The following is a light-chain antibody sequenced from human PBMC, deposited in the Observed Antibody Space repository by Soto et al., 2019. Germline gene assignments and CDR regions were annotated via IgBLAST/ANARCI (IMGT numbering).Light chain of an antibody. V-gene: IGLV4-69*01. J-gene: IGLJ2*01. CDR3: QTWVTGIHI. Sequence: QPVLTQSPSASASLGASVKLTCTLSSGHSNYAIAWHQQQPEKGPRFLMKLNSDGSHSKGDGIPDRFSGSSSGAERYLTISTLQSADEADYYCQTWVTGIHIFGGGTKLTVL. CDR2: LNSDGSH. CDR1: SGHSNYA.